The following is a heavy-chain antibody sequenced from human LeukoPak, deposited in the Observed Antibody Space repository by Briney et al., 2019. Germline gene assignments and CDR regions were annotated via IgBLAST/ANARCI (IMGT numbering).Heavy chain of an antibody. J-gene: IGHJ6*02. CDR1: GFTFSGSA. D-gene: IGHD3-22*01. Sequence: PGGSLRLSCAASGFTFSGSAMHWVRQASGKGLEWVGRIRSKANSYATAYAASVKGRFTISRDDSKNTAYLQMNSLKTEDTAVYYCLCDSSGYHKYYYGMDVWGQGTTVTVPS. V-gene: IGHV3-73*01. CDR2: IRSKANSYAT. CDR3: LCDSSGYHKYYYGMDV.